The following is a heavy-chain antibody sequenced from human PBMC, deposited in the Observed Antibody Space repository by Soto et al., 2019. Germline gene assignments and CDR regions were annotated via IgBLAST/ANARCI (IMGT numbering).Heavy chain of an antibody. J-gene: IGHJ5*02. Sequence: GXSVKVSCKASVYTFTSYYMHWVRQAPGQGLEWMGIINPSGGSTSYAQKFQGRVTMTRDTSTSTVYMELSSLRSEDTAVYYCARSPGGWYWFDPWGQGTLVTGSS. CDR3: ARSPGGWYWFDP. D-gene: IGHD6-19*01. CDR2: INPSGGST. V-gene: IGHV1-46*01. CDR1: VYTFTSYY.